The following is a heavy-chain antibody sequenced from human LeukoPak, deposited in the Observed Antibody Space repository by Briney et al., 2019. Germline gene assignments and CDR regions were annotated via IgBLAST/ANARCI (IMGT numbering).Heavy chain of an antibody. CDR2: ISYDGSNK. CDR3: AKGKDYYDSSGYYRGRSFDY. D-gene: IGHD3-22*01. CDR1: GFTFSSYG. Sequence: PGGSLRLSCAASGFTFSSYGMPWVRQAPGKGLEWVAVISYDGSNKYYADSVKGRFTISRDNSKNTLYLQMNSLRAEDTAVYYCAKGKDYYDSSGYYRGRSFDYWGQGTLVTVSS. J-gene: IGHJ4*02. V-gene: IGHV3-30*18.